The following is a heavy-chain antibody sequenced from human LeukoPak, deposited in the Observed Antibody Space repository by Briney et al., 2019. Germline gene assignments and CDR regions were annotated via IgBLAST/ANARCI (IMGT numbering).Heavy chain of an antibody. V-gene: IGHV1-2*06. J-gene: IGHJ4*02. Sequence: ASVKVSCKASGYTFTGYYMHWVRQAPGQGREWMVRSNPNSGGTNYAQKFQGRVTMTRDTSISTAYMELSRLRSDDTAVYYCARAPKNRYYASSGYYYEGYWGQGTLVTVSS. D-gene: IGHD3-22*01. CDR1: GYTFTGYY. CDR3: ARAPKNRYYASSGYYYEGY. CDR2: SNPNSGGT.